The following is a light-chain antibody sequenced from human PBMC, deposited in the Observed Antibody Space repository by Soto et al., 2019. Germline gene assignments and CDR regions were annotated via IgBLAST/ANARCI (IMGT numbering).Light chain of an antibody. CDR2: AAS. CDR3: LQAINYPWT. Sequence: DIQMTQSPSSLSTSIGDRVTITCRASQSISSYLNWYQQKPGKAPKLLIYAASSLQSGVPSRFSGSGSGTDFTLAISSLQPEDSATYYCLQAINYPWTFGQGTKVDIK. CDR1: QSISSY. V-gene: IGKV1-39*01. J-gene: IGKJ1*01.